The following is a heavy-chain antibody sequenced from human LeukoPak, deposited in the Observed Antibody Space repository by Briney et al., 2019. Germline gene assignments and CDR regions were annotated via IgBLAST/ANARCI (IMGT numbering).Heavy chain of an antibody. CDR1: GFTFGIYT. CDR3: ARDWAADT. J-gene: IGHJ5*02. V-gene: IGHV3-30*04. CDR2: LSHDGSNG. Sequence: GRSLRLSCAASGFTFGIYTMQWVRQAPGKGLECVAVLSHDGSNGYYADSVKGRFTVSRDTSKNTLYLQMNSLRPDDTAVYYCARDWAADTRGQGTLVTVSS. D-gene: IGHD6-25*01.